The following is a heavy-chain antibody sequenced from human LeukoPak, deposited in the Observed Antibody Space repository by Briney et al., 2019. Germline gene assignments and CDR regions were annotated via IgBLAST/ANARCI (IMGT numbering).Heavy chain of an antibody. Sequence: SSEALSLTCTVSGGSMNRYYWTWIRQPPGKRLEWVGRIYSSGSTNYNPSPKSGLTTSSATSMNQFSLKLTSTTAADTTVYYCARGQHDFGPWGQGTLVTVSS. D-gene: IGHD2-21*01. J-gene: IGHJ5*02. CDR1: GGSMNRYY. CDR3: ARGQHDFGP. CDR2: IYSSGST. V-gene: IGHV4-4*07.